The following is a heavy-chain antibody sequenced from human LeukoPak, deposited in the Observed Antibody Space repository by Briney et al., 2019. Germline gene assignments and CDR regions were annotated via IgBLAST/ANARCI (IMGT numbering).Heavy chain of an antibody. J-gene: IGHJ4*02. CDR1: GFTFSSFA. CDR3: AREWASYDRSGYYPFDH. Sequence: GGSLRLSCAASGFTFSSFAMSWVRQAPRKGLEWVSGISGIDGSTYYADSVKGRFTISRDNSKNTLYLQMNSLRAEDTAVYYCAREWASYDRSGYYPFDHWGQGTLVTVSS. D-gene: IGHD3-22*01. V-gene: IGHV3-23*01. CDR2: ISGIDGST.